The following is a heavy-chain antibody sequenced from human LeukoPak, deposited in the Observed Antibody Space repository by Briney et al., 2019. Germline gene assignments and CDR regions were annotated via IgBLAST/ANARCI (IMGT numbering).Heavy chain of an antibody. CDR2: IIPIFGTA. V-gene: IGHV1-69*05. J-gene: IGHJ4*02. Sequence: ASVKVSCKASGGTFSSYAISWVRQAPGQGLEWMGRIIPIFGTANYAQKFRGRVTITTDESTSTAYMELSSLRSEDTAVYYCASGYSYGFDYWGQGTLVTVSS. CDR1: GGTFSSYA. CDR3: ASGYSYGFDY. D-gene: IGHD5-18*01.